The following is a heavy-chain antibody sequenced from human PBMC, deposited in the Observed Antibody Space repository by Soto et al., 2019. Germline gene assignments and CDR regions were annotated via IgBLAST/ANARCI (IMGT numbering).Heavy chain of an antibody. Sequence: PGGALRLSCAASGFSLNTYTMNWVRQAPGKGLEWISHISSDSGTIYYADSVEGRFTISRDNARNSLYLQMDSLRDEDTAVYYCARDLDYYGSGSPDAFDIWGQWPMVTVS. CDR3: ARDLDYYGSGSPDAFDI. D-gene: IGHD3-10*01. CDR1: GFSLNTYT. J-gene: IGHJ3*02. V-gene: IGHV3-48*02. CDR2: ISSDSGTI.